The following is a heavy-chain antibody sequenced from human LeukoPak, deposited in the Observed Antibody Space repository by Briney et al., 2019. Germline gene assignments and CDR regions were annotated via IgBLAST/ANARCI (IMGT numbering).Heavy chain of an antibody. CDR1: GYSISNGYY. V-gene: IGHV4-38-2*02. J-gene: IGHJ4*02. Sequence: SETLSLTCAVSGYSISNGYYWAWIREPPGKGLEWIGSIYHSGSTYYNPSLKSRVTLSVDTSKNQFSLRLSSVTAADTAVYYCARDSQWLAYHHFDYWGQGTLVTVSS. CDR3: ARDSQWLAYHHFDY. D-gene: IGHD6-19*01. CDR2: IYHSGST.